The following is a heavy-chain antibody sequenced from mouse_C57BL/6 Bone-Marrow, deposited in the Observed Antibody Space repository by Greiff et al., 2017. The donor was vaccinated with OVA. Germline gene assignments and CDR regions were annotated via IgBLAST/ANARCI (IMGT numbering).Heavy chain of an antibody. V-gene: IGHV5-12*01. CDR1: GFTFSDYY. CDR2: ISNGGGST. Sequence: EVNVVESGGGLVQPGGSLKLSCAASGFTFSDYYMYWVRQTPEKRLEWVAYISNGGGSTYYPDTVKGRFTISRDNAKNTLYLQMSRLKSEDTAMYYCARRGHYGSHYYAMDYWGQGTSVTVSS. J-gene: IGHJ4*01. CDR3: ARRGHYGSHYYAMDY. D-gene: IGHD1-1*01.